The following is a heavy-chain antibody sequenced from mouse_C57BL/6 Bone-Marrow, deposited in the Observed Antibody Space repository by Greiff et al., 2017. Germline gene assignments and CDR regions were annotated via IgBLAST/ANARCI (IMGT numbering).Heavy chain of an antibody. D-gene: IGHD4-1*01. Sequence: VQLQQSGAELVRPGASVKLSCKASGYTFTDYYINWVKQRPGQGLEWIARIYPGRGNTYYNEKFKGKATLTAEKSSSSAYMQRSSLTSEDSAVYFCARRGGTDAMDYWGQGTSVTVSS. V-gene: IGHV1-76*01. J-gene: IGHJ4*01. CDR3: ARRGGTDAMDY. CDR1: GYTFTDYY. CDR2: IYPGRGNT.